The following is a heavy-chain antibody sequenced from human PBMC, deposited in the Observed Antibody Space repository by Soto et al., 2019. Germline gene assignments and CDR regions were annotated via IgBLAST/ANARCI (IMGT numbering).Heavy chain of an antibody. V-gene: IGHV4-31*03. Sequence: SETLSLTCTVSGGSISSGGYYWSWIRQHPGKGLDWIGYIYYSGSTYYNPSLKSRVTISVDTSKNQFSLKLSSVTAADTAVYYCARPSSSSWYKGDAFDIWGQGTMVTVSS. D-gene: IGHD6-13*01. J-gene: IGHJ3*02. CDR1: GGSISSGGYY. CDR3: ARPSSSSWYKGDAFDI. CDR2: IYYSGST.